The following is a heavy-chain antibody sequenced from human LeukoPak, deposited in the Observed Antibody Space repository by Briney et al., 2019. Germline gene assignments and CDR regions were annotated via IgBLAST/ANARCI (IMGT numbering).Heavy chain of an antibody. V-gene: IGHV1-2*02. Sequence: ASVKVSCKASGYTFTGYYMHWVRQAPGQGLEWMGWINPNSGGTNYAQKFQGRVTMTRDTSISTAYMELSRLRSDDTAVYYCASLFKAYSSGTPRANWFDPWGQGTLVTVSS. CDR1: GYTFTGYY. CDR3: ASLFKAYSSGTPRANWFDP. D-gene: IGHD6-25*01. J-gene: IGHJ5*02. CDR2: INPNSGGT.